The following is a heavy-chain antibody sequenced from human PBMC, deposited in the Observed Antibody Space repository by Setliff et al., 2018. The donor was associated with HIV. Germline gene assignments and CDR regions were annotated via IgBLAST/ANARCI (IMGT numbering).Heavy chain of an antibody. V-gene: IGHV4-31*03. CDR2: IYYSGGT. Sequence: SETLSLTCTVSGGSISSGGYYWSWIRQHPGKGLEWIGYIYYSGGTYYNPSLKSRVTISVDTSKNQFSLKLSSVTAADTAVYYCARVPTNPDFYYYCMDVWGKGTTVTVSS. CDR1: GGSISSGGYY. J-gene: IGHJ6*03. CDR3: ARVPTNPDFYYYCMDV.